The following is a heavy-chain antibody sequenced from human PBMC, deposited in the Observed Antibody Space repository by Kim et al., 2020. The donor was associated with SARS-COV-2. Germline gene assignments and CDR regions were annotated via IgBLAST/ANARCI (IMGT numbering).Heavy chain of an antibody. CDR3: VRGTAGYSMN. J-gene: IGHJ4*02. D-gene: IGHD1-26*01. V-gene: IGHV1-18*01. Sequence: NTNYAQKLQGRVTMTTDTSTSTAYMELRSLRSDDTAVYYCVRGTAGYSMNWGQGTLVTVSS. CDR2: NT.